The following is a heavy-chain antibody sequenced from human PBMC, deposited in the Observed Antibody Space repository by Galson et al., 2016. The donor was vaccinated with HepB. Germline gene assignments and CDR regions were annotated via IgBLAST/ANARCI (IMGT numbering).Heavy chain of an antibody. Sequence: SVKVSCKASGYTFTNYAIHWVRQAPGQRLEWMGWVNAGHGNTKYSRNFQGRVTITRDTSANTAYMELSSLRSEDTAVYYCARWHDFWSGYSYWGQGILVTVSS. CDR3: ARWHDFWSGYSY. D-gene: IGHD3-3*01. CDR2: VNAGHGNT. J-gene: IGHJ4*02. V-gene: IGHV1-3*01. CDR1: GYTFTNYA.